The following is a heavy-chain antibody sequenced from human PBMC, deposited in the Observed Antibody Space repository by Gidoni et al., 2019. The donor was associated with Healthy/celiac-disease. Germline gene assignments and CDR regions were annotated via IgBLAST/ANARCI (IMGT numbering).Heavy chain of an antibody. CDR2: FDPEDGET. CDR1: GYTLTELS. D-gene: IGHD1-1*01. Sequence: QVQLGQSGAGVKKPGASVKVSCKGSGYTLTELSMHWVRQAPGKGLGWRGGFDPEDGETIYAQKFQRRVTMTEDTSTDTAYMELSSLRSEDTAVYYCATDPTGTTWSNYWGQGTLVTVSS. V-gene: IGHV1-24*01. CDR3: ATDPTGTTWSNY. J-gene: IGHJ4*02.